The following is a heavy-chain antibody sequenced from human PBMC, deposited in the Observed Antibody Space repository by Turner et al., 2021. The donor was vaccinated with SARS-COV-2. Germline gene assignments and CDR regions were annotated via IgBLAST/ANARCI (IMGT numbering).Heavy chain of an antibody. Sequence: QVQLVQSWAEVKKPGASVKVSCKASGYTFTGYYMHWVRQAPGQGLAWMGWINPSSGATNFAQKFQGGVTMTRDTSISTTYMKLSRLRSDDTAVYYCARVGSYDSSGYYYDYWGQGTLVTVSS. CDR2: INPSSGAT. CDR1: GYTFTGYY. V-gene: IGHV1-2*02. D-gene: IGHD3-22*01. J-gene: IGHJ4*02. CDR3: ARVGSYDSSGYYYDY.